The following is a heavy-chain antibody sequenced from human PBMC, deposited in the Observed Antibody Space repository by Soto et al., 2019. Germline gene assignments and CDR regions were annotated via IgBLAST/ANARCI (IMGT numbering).Heavy chain of an antibody. J-gene: IGHJ5*02. D-gene: IGHD6-19*01. V-gene: IGHV1-69*13. CDR3: ARGVAGPLHWFDP. CDR1: GGTFKSYA. CDR2: IMPIFGTA. Sequence: SVKVSCKASGGTFKSYAISWVRQAPGQGLEWLGGIMPIFGTADYAQKFQGRVTITADESTSTAYMELSSLRSEDTAVYYCARGVAGPLHWFDPWGQGTLVTLL.